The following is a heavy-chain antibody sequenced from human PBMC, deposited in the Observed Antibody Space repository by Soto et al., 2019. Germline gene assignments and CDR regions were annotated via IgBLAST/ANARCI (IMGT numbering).Heavy chain of an antibody. CDR2: ISSSSSTI. D-gene: IGHD3-22*01. V-gene: IGHV3-48*02. CDR3: ARDVAYYYDRSDHFFDY. J-gene: IGHJ4*02. Sequence: EVQLVESGGGLVQPGGSLRLSCAASGFTFSSYSMNWVRQPPGKGLEWASYISSSSSTIYFADSVKDRFTISRDNAKNSLYLQMNRLTDKDTAVYYCARDVAYYYDRSDHFFDYWGQGTLGTVSS. CDR1: GFTFSSYS.